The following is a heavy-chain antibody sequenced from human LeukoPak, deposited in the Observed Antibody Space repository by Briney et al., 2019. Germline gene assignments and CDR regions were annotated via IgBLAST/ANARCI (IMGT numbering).Heavy chain of an antibody. CDR3: AREDGSSCFDN. D-gene: IGHD6-13*01. CDR1: SGPISSGDYY. CDR2: IYYSGST. V-gene: IGHV4-30-4*01. J-gene: IGHJ4*02. Sequence: SETLSLTCTVSSGPISSGDYYWSWIRQPPGKGLEWIGYIYYSGSTYYNPSLKSRVAISVDTSKNQFSLKLISVTAADTAMYYCAREDGSSCFDNWGQGTLVTVSS.